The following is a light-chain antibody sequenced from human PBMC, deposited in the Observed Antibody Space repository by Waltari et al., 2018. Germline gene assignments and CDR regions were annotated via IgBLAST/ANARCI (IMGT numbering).Light chain of an antibody. CDR2: EDN. J-gene: IGLJ1*01. Sequence: SYELTQPPSVSVSPGQTARITCYGETLPRKFAYWYQQKSGQAPVLVIFEDNKRPSGIPGGFSGSMSGTTATLTISGAQVEDEADYYCSSVDSSFKGLFGAGTKVTVL. CDR1: TLPRKF. V-gene: IGLV3-10*01. CDR3: SSVDSSFKGL.